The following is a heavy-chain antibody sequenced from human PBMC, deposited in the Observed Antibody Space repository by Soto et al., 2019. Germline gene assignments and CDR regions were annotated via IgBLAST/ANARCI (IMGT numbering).Heavy chain of an antibody. D-gene: IGHD1-20*01. CDR2: INPYSGGT. V-gene: IGHV1-2*02. Sequence: GASVKVSFKASGYTFTDYYIQWLRQAPGQGLEWMGWINPYSGGTNSAQKFQGRVTMTRDTSISTAYMELSGLRSDDTAVFYCARSLGYNWNDDYWGQGTLVTVSS. CDR3: ARSLGYNWNDDY. J-gene: IGHJ4*02. CDR1: GYTFTDYY.